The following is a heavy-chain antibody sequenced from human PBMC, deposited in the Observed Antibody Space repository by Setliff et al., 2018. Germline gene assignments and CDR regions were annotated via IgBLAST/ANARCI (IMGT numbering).Heavy chain of an antibody. V-gene: IGHV3-30*02. CDR1: GFNFSSFG. CDR2: IRFDGRKQ. J-gene: IGHJ4*02. CDR3: AKFSRYTDSQGEFDF. Sequence: RLSCAASGFNFSSFGMHWVRQTPGKGLEWNGHIRFDGRKQNYADSVAGRFTISRDNSKSTVYLLLNGLTVDDTAMYYCAKFSRYTDSQGEFDFWGQGALVTVSS. D-gene: IGHD1-20*01.